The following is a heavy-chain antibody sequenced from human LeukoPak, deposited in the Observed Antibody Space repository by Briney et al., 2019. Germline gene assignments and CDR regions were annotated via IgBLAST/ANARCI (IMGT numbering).Heavy chain of an antibody. J-gene: IGHJ4*02. Sequence: GGSLRLSCKGSGYSFSSYWIGWVRQMPGKGLEWMGIVYPGDSDTRYSPSFQGQVTISADKSISTAYLQWSSLKASDTAMYYCARSLFDYDILTGHDYWGQGTLVTVSS. D-gene: IGHD3-9*01. V-gene: IGHV5-51*01. CDR2: VYPGDSDT. CDR3: ARSLFDYDILTGHDY. CDR1: GYSFSSYW.